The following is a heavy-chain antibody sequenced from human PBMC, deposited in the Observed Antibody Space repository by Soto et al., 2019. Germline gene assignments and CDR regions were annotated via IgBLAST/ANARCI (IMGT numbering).Heavy chain of an antibody. Sequence: LRLSCAASGFTFSSYEMNWVRQAPGKGLEWVSYISSSGSTIYYADSVKGRFTISRDNAKNSLYLQMNSLRAEDTAVYYCASQSIDYYFDYWGQGTLVTVSS. CDR1: GFTFSSYE. CDR2: ISSSGSTI. CDR3: ASQSIDYYFDY. D-gene: IGHD3-9*01. J-gene: IGHJ4*02. V-gene: IGHV3-48*03.